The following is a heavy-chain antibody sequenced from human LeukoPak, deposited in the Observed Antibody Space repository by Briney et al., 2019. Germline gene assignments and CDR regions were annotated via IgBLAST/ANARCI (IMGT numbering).Heavy chain of an antibody. CDR2: IIPIFGTA. CDR1: GGTFSSYA. J-gene: IGHJ4*02. D-gene: IGHD3-10*01. Sequence: SVRVSCKASGGTFSSYAISWVRQAPGQGLEWMGGIIPIFGTANYAQKFQGRVTITADESTSTAYMELSSLRSEDTAVYYCARGIDYYGSGSYYNAGGYWGQGTLVTVSS. CDR3: ARGIDYYGSGSYYNAGGY. V-gene: IGHV1-69*13.